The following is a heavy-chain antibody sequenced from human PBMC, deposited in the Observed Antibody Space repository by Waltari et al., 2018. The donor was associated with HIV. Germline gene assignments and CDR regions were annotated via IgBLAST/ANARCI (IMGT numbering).Heavy chain of an antibody. D-gene: IGHD1-26*01. J-gene: IGHJ2*01. CDR1: GGSVSSSSYF. V-gene: IGHV4-39*01. Sequence: QLQLQESGPGLVKPSETLSLTRTVPGGSVSSSSYFWGWIRQPPGEGLEWVGRVYYPGKAYYNPSLKSRVTISVDTSKNQFSLKVTSVTAADTAVYYCARHALRVGAAYWNFDLWGRGTLVTVSS. CDR2: VYYPGKA. CDR3: ARHALRVGAAYWNFDL.